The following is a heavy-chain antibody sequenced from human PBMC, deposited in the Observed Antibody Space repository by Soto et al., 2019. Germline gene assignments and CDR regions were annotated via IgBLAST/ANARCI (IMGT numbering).Heavy chain of an antibody. D-gene: IGHD6-13*01. CDR1: GYTFTSYD. J-gene: IGHJ6*02. Sequence: ASVKVSCKASGYTFTSYDINWVRQATGQGFEYLGWMNPSNGNTKYLKKFQGRVTMTRDTSASTAYMELSSLRSEDTAVYYCARWGEGAAGTQDYYYYGMDVWGQGTTVTVSS. V-gene: IGHV1-8*01. CDR3: ARWGEGAAGTQDYYYYGMDV. CDR2: MNPSNGNT.